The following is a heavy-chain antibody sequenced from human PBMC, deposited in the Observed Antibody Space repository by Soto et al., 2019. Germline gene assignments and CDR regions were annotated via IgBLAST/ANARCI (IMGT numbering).Heavy chain of an antibody. D-gene: IGHD6-19*01. CDR3: ARAVAVAADFDY. J-gene: IGHJ4*02. CDR1: GYTFTGYA. Sequence: QVQLVQSGAEEKKPGASVKVSCKASGYTFTGYAMHWVRQAPGQRLEWMGWINAGNGNTKYSQQFQGRVTITRDTSASTADMDLSSLRSEDTAVYYCARAVAVAADFDYWGQGTLVNFS. V-gene: IGHV1-3*05. CDR2: INAGNGNT.